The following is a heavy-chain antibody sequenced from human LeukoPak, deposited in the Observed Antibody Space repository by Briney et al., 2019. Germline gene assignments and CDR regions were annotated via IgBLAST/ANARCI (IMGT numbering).Heavy chain of an antibody. D-gene: IGHD3-22*01. Sequence: GGSLRLSCAASGFTFSTYWMHWVGHAPGKGLVWVSRIKSDGSTNYADSVKGRFTISRDNAKNTVSLQMNSLRPEDTGVYYCARAPSEIGGYYPEYFRHWGQGTLVTVSS. CDR2: IKSDGST. J-gene: IGHJ1*01. CDR3: ARAPSEIGGYYPEYFRH. CDR1: GFTFSTYW. V-gene: IGHV3-74*01.